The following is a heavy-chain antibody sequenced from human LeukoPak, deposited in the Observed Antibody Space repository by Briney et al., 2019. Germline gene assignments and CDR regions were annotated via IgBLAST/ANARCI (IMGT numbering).Heavy chain of an antibody. V-gene: IGHV4-34*01. J-gene: IGHJ4*02. CDR3: ARREGDTSMVRSFDY. CDR1: GGSFSGYY. CDR2: INHSGST. D-gene: IGHD5-18*01. Sequence: SETLSLTCAVYGGSFSGYYWSWIRQPPGRGLEWIGEINHSGSTNYNPSLKSRVTISVDTSKNQFSLNLSSETAADTAVYYCARREGDTSMVRSFDYWGQGTLVTVSS.